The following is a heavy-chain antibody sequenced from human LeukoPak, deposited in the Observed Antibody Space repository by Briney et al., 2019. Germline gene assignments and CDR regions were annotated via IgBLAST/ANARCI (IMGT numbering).Heavy chain of an antibody. CDR2: INGASSYI. Sequence: GGSLRLSCAASGFTFSTYSMNWVRQAPGKGLEWVSSINGASSYIYYADSVKGRFTISRDNAKNTLYLQMNSLRAEDTAVYYCARDYGEGGYYSDYWGQGTLVTVSS. CDR1: GFTFSTYS. D-gene: IGHD4-17*01. J-gene: IGHJ4*02. CDR3: ARDYGEGGYYSDY. V-gene: IGHV3-21*01.